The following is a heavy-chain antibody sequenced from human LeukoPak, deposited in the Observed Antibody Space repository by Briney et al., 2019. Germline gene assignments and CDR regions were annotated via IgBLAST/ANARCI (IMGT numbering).Heavy chain of an antibody. Sequence: PGGSLRLSCAASGFTFSSYSMNWVRQAPGKGLGWVSSISSSSSYIYYADSVKGRFTISRDNAKNSLYLQMNSLRAEDTAVYYCAREDYGGNSGYFDYWGQGTLVTVSS. D-gene: IGHD4-23*01. J-gene: IGHJ4*02. CDR1: GFTFSSYS. CDR2: ISSSSSYI. V-gene: IGHV3-21*01. CDR3: AREDYGGNSGYFDY.